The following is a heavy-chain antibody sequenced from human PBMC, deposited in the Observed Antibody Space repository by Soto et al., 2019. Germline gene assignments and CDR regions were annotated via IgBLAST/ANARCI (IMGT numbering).Heavy chain of an antibody. Sequence: GGALRLSCAASGFTFSSYGMHWVRQAPGKGLGWVAVIPYDGSNTYYADSVKGRFTISRDNSKNTVYLQMNSLRAEDTAVYYCAKDQTFGVVTVSYFFDYWGQGTLVTVSS. CDR2: IPYDGSNT. D-gene: IGHD3-3*01. V-gene: IGHV3-30*18. CDR1: GFTFSSYG. CDR3: AKDQTFGVVTVSYFFDY. J-gene: IGHJ4*02.